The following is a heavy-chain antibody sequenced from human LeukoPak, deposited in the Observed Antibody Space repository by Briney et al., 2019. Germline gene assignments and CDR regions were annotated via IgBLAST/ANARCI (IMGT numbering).Heavy chain of an antibody. J-gene: IGHJ2*01. CDR2: ISGSGDST. Sequence: GGSLRLSCAASGLTLSNYAMSWVRQAPGKGLEWVSAISGSGDSTYYADSVKGRFTISRDNSRNTLYLQMNSLRAADTAVYYCACSGYCSGGSCYLRYWYFDLWGRGTLVTVSS. CDR3: ACSGYCSGGSCYLRYWYFDL. D-gene: IGHD2-15*01. V-gene: IGHV3-23*01. CDR1: GLTLSNYA.